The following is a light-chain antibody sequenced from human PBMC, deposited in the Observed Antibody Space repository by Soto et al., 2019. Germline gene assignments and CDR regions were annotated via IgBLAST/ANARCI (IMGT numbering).Light chain of an antibody. Sequence: DIVMTQSPLSLAVTPGEPASISCRSSQSLLHRNGYNYLDWXXQKTGXXPXXLIYLGYNRAPGVPDRFSGTGSGTDFTLKISRVEAEDVGVYYCMQTLESRTFGQGTKV. CDR1: QSLLHRNGYNY. CDR3: MQTLESRT. CDR2: LGY. V-gene: IGKV2-28*01. J-gene: IGKJ1*01.